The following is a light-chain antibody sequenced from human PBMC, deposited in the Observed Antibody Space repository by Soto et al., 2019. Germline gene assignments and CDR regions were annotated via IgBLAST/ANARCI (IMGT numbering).Light chain of an antibody. V-gene: IGLV2-18*02. Sequence: SALTQPPSVSGSPGQSVTISCTGTSSDVGSYNRVSWYQQPPGAAPKLMVYEVSTRPSGVPDRFSGSKSGNTASLTISGLQAEDEADYYCSSFTTSATLLFGGGTKVTVL. CDR3: SSFTTSATLL. J-gene: IGLJ2*01. CDR1: SSDVGSYNR. CDR2: EVS.